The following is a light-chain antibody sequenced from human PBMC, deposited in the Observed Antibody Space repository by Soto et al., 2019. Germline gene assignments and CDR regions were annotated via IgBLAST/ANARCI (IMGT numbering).Light chain of an antibody. J-gene: IGKJ1*01. CDR1: QDITNF. Sequence: DIQMTQSPSSLSASVGDRVTITCQASQDITNFLNWYQQKPGKAPKLLIYVASSLDTGVPSRFSGRGSGTDFPFTISSRQPEDIATYYCQQYDILPWTFGQGTKVEIK. V-gene: IGKV1-33*01. CDR3: QQYDILPWT. CDR2: VAS.